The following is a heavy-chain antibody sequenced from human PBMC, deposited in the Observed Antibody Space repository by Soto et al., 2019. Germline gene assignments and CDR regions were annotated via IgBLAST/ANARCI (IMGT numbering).Heavy chain of an antibody. D-gene: IGHD6-6*01. Sequence: GGSLRLSCAASDFTFSDYYMSWIRQAPGKGLEWVSYITSSGSSIYYADSVKGRFTISRDNAKNSLYLQMNSLRAEDTAVYYCARDKGQLVPADGYWGQGTLVTVSS. J-gene: IGHJ4*02. CDR1: DFTFSDYY. V-gene: IGHV3-11*01. CDR3: ARDKGQLVPADGY. CDR2: ITSSGSSI.